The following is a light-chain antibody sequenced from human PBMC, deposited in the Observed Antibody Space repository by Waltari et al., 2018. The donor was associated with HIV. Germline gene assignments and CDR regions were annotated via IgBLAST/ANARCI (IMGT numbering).Light chain of an antibody. V-gene: IGLV1-51*01. Sequence: QSVLTQPPSVSAAPGQKVTIPCSGSSSNIGTNFVSWYQQLPGTAPKRLIYDNNKRPSGIPDRFSGSKSGTSATLGITGLQTGDEADYYCGTWDSSLSVWVFGGGTNLTVL. CDR1: SSNIGTNF. J-gene: IGLJ3*02. CDR3: GTWDSSLSVWV. CDR2: DNN.